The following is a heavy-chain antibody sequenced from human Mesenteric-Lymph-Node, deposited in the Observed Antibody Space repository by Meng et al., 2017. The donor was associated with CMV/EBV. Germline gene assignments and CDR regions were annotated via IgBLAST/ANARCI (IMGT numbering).Heavy chain of an antibody. Sequence: ASVKVSCKASGYSFTGYYIHWVRQAPGQGPEWMGWINPYSGGTNCTEKFQGRVTMTRDTSISTAYMELSSLRSDDTAVYYCARQDDYSNHVDYWGQGTLVTVSS. CDR3: ARQDDYSNHVDY. CDR1: GYSFTGYY. CDR2: INPYSGGT. J-gene: IGHJ4*02. D-gene: IGHD4-11*01. V-gene: IGHV1-2*02.